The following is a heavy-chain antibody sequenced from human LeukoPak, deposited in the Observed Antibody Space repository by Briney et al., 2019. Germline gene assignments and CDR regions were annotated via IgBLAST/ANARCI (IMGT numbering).Heavy chain of an antibody. CDR2: ISNSDTTI. CDR1: EFTFRSYE. Sequence: GGSLRLSCAASEFTFRSYEMNWVRQAPGKGLEWISYISNSDTTIDYADSVKGRFTISRDNAKDSLYLQMNSLRVEDTAVYYCARGLVGYYAMDVWGQGTTVTVSS. V-gene: IGHV3-48*03. CDR3: ARGLVGYYAMDV. J-gene: IGHJ6*02. D-gene: IGHD3-10*01.